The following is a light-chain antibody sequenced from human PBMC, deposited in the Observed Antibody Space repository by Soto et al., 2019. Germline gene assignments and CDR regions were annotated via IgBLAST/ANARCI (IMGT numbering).Light chain of an antibody. V-gene: IGKV3-20*01. J-gene: IGKJ1*01. CDR1: QSVSSTY. CDR2: GIY. CDR3: QQYDTSRT. Sequence: ELGLTQSPGTMSLSPGERATLSCRASQSVSSTYLAWYQQKSGQAPRLLIYGIYSRSTGLPDRFSGSGSGTDFTVTISRLESEEFAVYYCQQYDTSRTFGQGTKVDIK.